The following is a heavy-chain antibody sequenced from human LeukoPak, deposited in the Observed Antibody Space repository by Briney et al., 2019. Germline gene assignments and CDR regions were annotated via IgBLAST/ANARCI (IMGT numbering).Heavy chain of an antibody. CDR2: INVGNGNT. CDR3: ARDESLLNY. Sequence: GASVKVSCKASGYTFTSYAMHWVRQAPGQRLEWMGWINVGNGNTKYSQKFQDRVAIARDTSANTAYMELSSLRSEDTAVYYCARDESLLNYWGQGTLVTVSS. J-gene: IGHJ4*02. V-gene: IGHV1-3*01. CDR1: GYTFTSYA.